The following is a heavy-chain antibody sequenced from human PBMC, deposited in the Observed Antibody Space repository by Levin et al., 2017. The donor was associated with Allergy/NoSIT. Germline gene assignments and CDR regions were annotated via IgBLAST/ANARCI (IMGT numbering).Heavy chain of an antibody. CDR1: GYTFTDYY. CDR3: ARNDYGDYVQNFDY. CDR2: VNCNSGDT. Sequence: KSGGSLRLSCKAAGYTFTDYYMHWVRQAPGQGLEWMGWVNCNSGDTHYAQKFQGRVTMTRDTSITTAYIELSSLRSDDTALYYCARNDYGDYVQNFDYWGQGTLVTVSS. D-gene: IGHD4-17*01. V-gene: IGHV1-2*02. J-gene: IGHJ4*02.